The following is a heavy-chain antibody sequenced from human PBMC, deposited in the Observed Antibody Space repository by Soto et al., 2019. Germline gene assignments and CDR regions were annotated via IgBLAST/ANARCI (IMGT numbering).Heavy chain of an antibody. CDR2: IYYSGST. CDR3: ARDHPITGTGRYYYGMDV. Sequence: SETLSLTCTVSGGSISSGDYYWSWIRQPPGKGLEWIGYIYYSGSTYYNPSLKSRVTISVDTSKNQFSLKLSSVTAADTAVYYCARDHPITGTGRYYYGMDVWGQGTTVTVSS. D-gene: IGHD1-20*01. J-gene: IGHJ6*02. CDR1: GGSISSGDYY. V-gene: IGHV4-30-4*01.